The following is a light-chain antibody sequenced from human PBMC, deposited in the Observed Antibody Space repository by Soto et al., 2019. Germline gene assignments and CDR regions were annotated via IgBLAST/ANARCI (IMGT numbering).Light chain of an antibody. J-gene: IGKJ4*01. Sequence: EIVLTQSPATLSLSAGERGTLSCRASQSVSSDLAWYQQKPGQAPRLLIYGASNRATGIPARFSGSGSGTDFTLTISSLEPEDFAVYYCQQRSNWPLTFGGGTKVEIK. CDR1: QSVSSD. V-gene: IGKV3-11*01. CDR3: QQRSNWPLT. CDR2: GAS.